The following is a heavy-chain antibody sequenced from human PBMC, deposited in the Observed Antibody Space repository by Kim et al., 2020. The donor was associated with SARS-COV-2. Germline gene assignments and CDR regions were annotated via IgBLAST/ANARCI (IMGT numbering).Heavy chain of an antibody. CDR3: ARSIAGSYYYGMDV. D-gene: IGHD6-6*01. J-gene: IGHJ6*02. V-gene: IGHV3-30*01. Sequence: ADSGKTRFTSSKDNSKNTLYLQMNSLRAEDTAVYYCARSIAGSYYYGMDVWGQGTTVTVSS.